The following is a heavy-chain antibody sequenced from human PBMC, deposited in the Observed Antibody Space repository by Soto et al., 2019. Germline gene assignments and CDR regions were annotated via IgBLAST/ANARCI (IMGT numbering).Heavy chain of an antibody. CDR1: GFPFSTYP. V-gene: IGHV3-48*02. Sequence: DVQLVESGGGLVQPGGSLRLSCAASGFPFSTYPMHWVRQAPGKGLEWMSYINGASTTTFHADSVKGRFTVSRDNAKNSLYLQLTSLRHEDTAVYYCTRDLSHWGQGTLVTVSS. J-gene: IGHJ4*02. CDR2: INGASTTT. CDR3: TRDLSH.